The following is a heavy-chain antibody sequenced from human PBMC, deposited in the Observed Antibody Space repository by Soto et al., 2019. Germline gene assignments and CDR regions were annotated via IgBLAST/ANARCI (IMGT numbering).Heavy chain of an antibody. Sequence: EVQLVESGGGLIQPGGSLRLSCAVSGFTVSYNYMNWVRQAPGKGLEWVSVIYRGGDTFYADSVKGRFTISRDNSKNTLYLQMNSLRAEDTAVYYCARGMYGSGCYYIGDAFDMWGQGTMVTVSS. J-gene: IGHJ3*02. CDR1: GFTVSYNY. CDR2: IYRGGDT. V-gene: IGHV3-53*01. D-gene: IGHD3-10*01. CDR3: ARGMYGSGCYYIGDAFDM.